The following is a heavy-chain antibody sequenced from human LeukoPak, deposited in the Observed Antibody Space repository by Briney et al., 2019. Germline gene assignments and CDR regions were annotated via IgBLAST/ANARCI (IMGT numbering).Heavy chain of an antibody. V-gene: IGHV4-59*08. CDR3: ARQGPLDYYDSSGYFDY. J-gene: IGHJ4*02. D-gene: IGHD3-22*01. Sequence: SETLSLTCTVSGGSMSPYHWSWIRQPPGKGLEWTGYIYYSGSTNYNPSLKSRVTISVDTSKNQFSLKLSSVTAADTAVYYCARQGPLDYYDSSGYFDYWGQGTLVTVSS. CDR2: IYYSGST. CDR1: GGSMSPYH.